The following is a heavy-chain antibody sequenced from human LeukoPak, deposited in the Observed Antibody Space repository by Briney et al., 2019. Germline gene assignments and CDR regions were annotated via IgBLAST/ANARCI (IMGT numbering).Heavy chain of an antibody. J-gene: IGHJ1*01. CDR3: ARESRMYYYDSRSAEYFQR. D-gene: IGHD3-22*01. CDR2: INHSGST. V-gene: IGHV4-34*01. Sequence: SETLSLTCAVYGGSFSGYYWSWIRQPPGKGLEWIGEINHSGSTNYNPSLKSRVTISVDTSKNQFSLKLSSVTAADTAVYYCARESRMYYYDSRSAEYFQRWGQGTLVTVSS. CDR1: GGSFSGYY.